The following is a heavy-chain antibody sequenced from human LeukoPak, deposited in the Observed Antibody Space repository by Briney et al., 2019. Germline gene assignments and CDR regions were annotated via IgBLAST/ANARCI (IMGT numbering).Heavy chain of an antibody. CDR2: INTNTGNP. CDR3: ARGNTFDDSSGYFSRRSYYFDY. Sequence: ASVTVSCKASGGTFSSYAISWVRQAPGQGLEWMGWINTNTGNPTYAQGFTGRFVFSLDTSVSTAYLQICSLKAEDTAVYYCARGNTFDDSSGYFSRRSYYFDYWGQGTLVTVSS. CDR1: GGTFSSYA. D-gene: IGHD3-22*01. V-gene: IGHV7-4-1*01. J-gene: IGHJ4*02.